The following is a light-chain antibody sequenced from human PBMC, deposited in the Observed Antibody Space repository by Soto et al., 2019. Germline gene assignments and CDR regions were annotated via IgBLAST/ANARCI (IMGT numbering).Light chain of an antibody. Sequence: DVQMTQSPSSLSASVGDSVTITCRSSQTVKTYLNWYQHKPGKAPQLLIYASSRLQTGVASRFSGSGSGTYFSLTISSLQPEEFATYYCQQTSTTPGTFGQGTKVEIK. J-gene: IGKJ1*01. CDR3: QQTSTTPGT. CDR2: ASS. V-gene: IGKV1-39*01. CDR1: QTVKTY.